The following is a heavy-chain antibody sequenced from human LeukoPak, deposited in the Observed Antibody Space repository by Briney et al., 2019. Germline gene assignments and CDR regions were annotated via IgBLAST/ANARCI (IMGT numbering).Heavy chain of an antibody. Sequence: SETLSLTCTVSGGSISGYYWSWIRQPPEEGLEWIGYIYYSGSTNYNPSLKSRVTISVDTSKNQFSLKLSSVTAADTAVYYCARGPIARLYGTLDYWGQGTLVTVSS. V-gene: IGHV4-59*12. CDR1: GGSISGYY. CDR2: IYYSGST. CDR3: ARGPIARLYGTLDY. D-gene: IGHD1-14*01. J-gene: IGHJ4*02.